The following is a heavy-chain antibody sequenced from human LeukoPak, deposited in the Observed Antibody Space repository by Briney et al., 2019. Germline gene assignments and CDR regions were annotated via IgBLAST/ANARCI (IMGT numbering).Heavy chain of an antibody. J-gene: IGHJ4*02. CDR2: ISGRSYSI. Sequence: GGSLRLSCAASGFSFNESYMTWLRQAPGKGLEWVAYISGRSYSIYYADSVNGRFNISRDNSVDSLYLHMSSLRADDTAVYYCVRGKRRFDYWGQGTLVTVSS. CDR1: GFSFNESY. V-gene: IGHV3-11*01. CDR3: VRGKRRFDY.